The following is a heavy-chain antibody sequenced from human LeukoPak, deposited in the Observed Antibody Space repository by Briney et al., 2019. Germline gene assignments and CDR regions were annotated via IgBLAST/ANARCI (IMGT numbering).Heavy chain of an antibody. V-gene: IGHV4-34*01. Sequence: ASETLSLTCAVHGGAFSGYYWSWIRQPPGKGLEWIGEINHSGSTNYNPSLKSRVTISVDTSRNQFSLKLSSVTAADTAVYYCASGIAAAHYWGQGTLVTVSS. J-gene: IGHJ4*02. CDR1: GGAFSGYY. D-gene: IGHD6-13*01. CDR3: ASGIAAAHY. CDR2: INHSGST.